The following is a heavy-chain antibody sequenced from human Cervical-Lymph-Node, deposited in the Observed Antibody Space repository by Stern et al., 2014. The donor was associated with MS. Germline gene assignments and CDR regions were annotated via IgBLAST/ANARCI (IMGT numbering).Heavy chain of an antibody. D-gene: IGHD3-22*01. Sequence: VQLEESGGGLVKPGGSLRLSCVASGLTFSDYYMTWIRQAPGQGLEWLSYISSGSSYTNYADSVKGRFTISRDNAKNSLYLQMNSLRADDTAVYYCASHHYYDSSAGLDYWGQGTLVTVSS. J-gene: IGHJ4*02. CDR3: ASHHYYDSSAGLDY. CDR2: ISSGSSYT. V-gene: IGHV3-11*06. CDR1: GLTFSDYY.